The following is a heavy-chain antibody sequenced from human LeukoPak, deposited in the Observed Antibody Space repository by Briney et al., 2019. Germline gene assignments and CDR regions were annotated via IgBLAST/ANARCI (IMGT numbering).Heavy chain of an antibody. CDR2: IYHSGRT. CDR1: GYSISSGYY. D-gene: IGHD3-3*01. V-gene: IGHV4-38-2*02. CDR3: ARAGFFFGSSYYYYYMDV. Sequence: PSETLSLTCTVSGYSISSGYYWGWIRQPPGKGLEWIGIIYHSGRTDYNPSLKSRVTISVDTSKNQFSLKLSSVTAADTAVYYCARAGFFFGSSYYYYYMDVWGKGTTVTVSS. J-gene: IGHJ6*03.